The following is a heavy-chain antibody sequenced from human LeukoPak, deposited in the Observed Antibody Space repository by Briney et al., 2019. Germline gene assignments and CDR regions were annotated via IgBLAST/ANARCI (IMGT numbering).Heavy chain of an antibody. CDR1: GGTFSSYA. CDR3: ARDLPAGGGAFDI. V-gene: IGHV1-69*13. Sequence: SVKVSCKASGGTFSSYAISWVRQAPGQGLEWMGGIIPIFGTANYAQKFQGRVTITADESTSTAYMELSSLRSEDTAVYYCARDLPAGGGAFDIWGQGTMVTVSS. J-gene: IGHJ3*02. CDR2: IIPIFGTA. D-gene: IGHD3-16*01.